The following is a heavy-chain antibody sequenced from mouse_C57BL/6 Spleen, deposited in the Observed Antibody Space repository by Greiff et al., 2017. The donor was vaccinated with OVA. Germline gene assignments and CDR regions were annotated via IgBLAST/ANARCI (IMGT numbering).Heavy chain of an antibody. J-gene: IGHJ2*01. Sequence: QVQLQQPGAELVKPGASVKLSCKASGYTFTSYWMHWVKQRPGQGLEWIGMIHPNSGSTNYNEKFKSKATLTVDKSSSTAYMQLSSLTSEDSAVYYCARSPLYYYGSSYVGYWGQGTTLTVSS. V-gene: IGHV1-64*01. CDR2: IHPNSGST. D-gene: IGHD1-1*01. CDR3: ARSPLYYYGSSYVGY. CDR1: GYTFTSYW.